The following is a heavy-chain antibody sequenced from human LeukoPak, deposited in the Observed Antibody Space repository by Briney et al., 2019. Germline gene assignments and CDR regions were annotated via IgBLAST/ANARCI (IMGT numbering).Heavy chain of an antibody. CDR1: AFTFSSYS. CDR2: ISSSGSYI. D-gene: IGHD4-17*01. Sequence: PGGSLRLSCVASAFTFSSYSMNWVRQAPGKGLEWVSSISSSGSYIYYADSVKGRFTISRDNAKNSLYLQMNSLRAEDTAVYYCARGYYGDPSQVYYFDYWGQGTLVTVSS. V-gene: IGHV3-21*01. J-gene: IGHJ4*02. CDR3: ARGYYGDPSQVYYFDY.